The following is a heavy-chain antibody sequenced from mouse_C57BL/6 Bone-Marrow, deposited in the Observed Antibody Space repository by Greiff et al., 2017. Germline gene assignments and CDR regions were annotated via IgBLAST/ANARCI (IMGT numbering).Heavy chain of an antibody. V-gene: IGHV5-9-1*02. J-gene: IGHJ3*01. CDR3: TRDGESTVAY. CDR1: GFTFSSYA. D-gene: IGHD5-1*01. CDR2: ISSGGDYI. Sequence: EVMLVESGAGLVKPGGSLKLSCAASGFTFSSYAMSWVRQTPEKRLEWVAYISSGGDYIYYADTLKGRFTLSRDNARNTLYLQMSSLKSEDTAMYYCTRDGESTVAYWGQGTLVTVSA.